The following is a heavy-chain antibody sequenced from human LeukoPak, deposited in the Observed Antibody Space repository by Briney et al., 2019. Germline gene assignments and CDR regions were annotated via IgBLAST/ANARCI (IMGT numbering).Heavy chain of an antibody. J-gene: IGHJ4*02. CDR3: ATDYGDTSGFDY. Sequence: SETLSLTCAVSGYSISSGYYWGWIRQPPGKGLEWIGSIYHSGSTYYNPSLKSRVTISVDTSKNQFSLKLSSVTAADTAVYYCATDYGDTSGFDYWGQGTLVTVSS. CDR2: IYHSGST. V-gene: IGHV4-38-2*02. D-gene: IGHD4-17*01. CDR1: GYSISSGYY.